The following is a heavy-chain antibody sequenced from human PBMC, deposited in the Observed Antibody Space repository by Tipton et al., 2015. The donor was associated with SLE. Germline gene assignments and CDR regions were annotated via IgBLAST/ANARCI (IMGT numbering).Heavy chain of an antibody. CDR3: AREREGGCMDV. Sequence: QSGDEVKKPGASVKVSCKASGYTFTSYYMHWVRQAPGQGLEWMGIINPSGGSTSYAQKFQGRVTMTRDTSTSTVYMELSSRRSEDAAEYDCAREREGGCMDVWGKGTTVTVSS. V-gene: IGHV1-46*01. CDR1: GYTFTSYY. J-gene: IGHJ6*03. CDR2: INPSGGST. D-gene: IGHD3-16*01.